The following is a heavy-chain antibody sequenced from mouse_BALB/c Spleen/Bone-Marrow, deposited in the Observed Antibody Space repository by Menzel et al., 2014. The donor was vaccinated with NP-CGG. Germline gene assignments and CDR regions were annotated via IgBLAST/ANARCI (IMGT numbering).Heavy chain of an antibody. CDR1: GYTFTSYW. V-gene: IGHV1-69*02. D-gene: IGHD1-1*01. CDR3: TRPGYFYGSGPYAMDY. CDR2: IYPSDSYT. Sequence: QVHVKQSGAELVRPGASVKLSCKASGYTFTSYWINWVKRRPGQGLEWIGNIYPSDSYTNYNQKFKDKATLTVDKSSSTAYMQLSSPTSEDSAVYYCTRPGYFYGSGPYAMDYWGQGTSVTVSS. J-gene: IGHJ4*01.